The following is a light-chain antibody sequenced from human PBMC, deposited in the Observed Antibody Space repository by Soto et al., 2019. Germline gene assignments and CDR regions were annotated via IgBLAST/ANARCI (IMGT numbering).Light chain of an antibody. Sequence: DIQMTTSPSTLSGSVVYISKITFRSSQTISSWLAWYQQKPGKAPKLLIYAASTLQSGVPSRFSGSGSGTDFTLTIRCLQSEDFATYYCQQYYSYPLINFGQGKRRVIK. CDR2: AAS. J-gene: IGKJ5*01. CDR1: QTISSW. CDR3: QQYYSYPLIN. V-gene: IGKV1-5*01.